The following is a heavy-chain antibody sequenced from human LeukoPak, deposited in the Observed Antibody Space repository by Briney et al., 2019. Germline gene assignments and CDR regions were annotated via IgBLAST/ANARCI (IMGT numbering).Heavy chain of an antibody. V-gene: IGHV4-59*12. D-gene: IGHD6-13*01. CDR1: GGSINDDY. CDR3: ASGVDSSSWNNWFDP. CDR2: IYYSGST. Sequence: SETLSLTCTVSGGSINDDYWSWIRQPPGKGLEWIGYIYYSGSTNYNPSLKSRVTISVDTSKNQFSLKLSSVTAADTAVYYCASGVDSSSWNNWFDPWGQGTLVTVSS. J-gene: IGHJ5*02.